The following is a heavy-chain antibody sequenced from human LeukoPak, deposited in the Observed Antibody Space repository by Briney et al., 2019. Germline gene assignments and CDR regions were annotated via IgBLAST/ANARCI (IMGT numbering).Heavy chain of an antibody. J-gene: IGHJ5*02. V-gene: IGHV3-20*01. CDR1: GFTFDDYG. Sequence: GGSLRLSCAHSGFTFDDYGMSCVPEAPGNGLEWVSGISWNGARIGYAPSVKGRFTISRDNAKNSVYLQMNSLRAEDTALYHCARDGRLNYGSGSYYSDWFDPWGEGTLVIVSS. CDR3: ARDGRLNYGSGSYYSDWFDP. D-gene: IGHD3-10*01. CDR2: ISWNGARI.